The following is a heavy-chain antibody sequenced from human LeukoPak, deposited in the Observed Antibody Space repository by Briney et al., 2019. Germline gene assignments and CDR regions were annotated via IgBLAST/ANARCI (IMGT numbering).Heavy chain of an antibody. CDR1: GFTFSSYE. V-gene: IGHV3-48*03. D-gene: IGHD1-14*01. Sequence: GGSLRLSCAASGFTFSSYEMNWVRQAPGKGLEWVSYISSSGSTIYYADSVKGRFTISRDNAKNSLYLQMNSLRTEDTAVYYCARDITTSSYMDVWGEGTTVIVSS. CDR3: ARDITTSSYMDV. CDR2: ISSSGSTI. J-gene: IGHJ6*03.